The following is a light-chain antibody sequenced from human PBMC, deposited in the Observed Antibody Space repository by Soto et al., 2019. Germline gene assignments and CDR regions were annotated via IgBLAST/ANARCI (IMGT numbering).Light chain of an antibody. CDR3: HQYGSSPRT. V-gene: IGKV3-20*01. J-gene: IGKJ5*01. Sequence: EIVLTQSPGTLSLSPGERATLSCRASQSVASRNLAWYQQKSGQAPRLLIYGASSRAIHTPDRFSGSGSGTDFTLTISGLEPEDFAVYYCHQYGSSPRTFGQGTRLEIK. CDR1: QSVASRN. CDR2: GAS.